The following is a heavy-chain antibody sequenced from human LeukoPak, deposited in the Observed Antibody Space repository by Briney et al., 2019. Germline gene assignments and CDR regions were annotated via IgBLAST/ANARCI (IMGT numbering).Heavy chain of an antibody. V-gene: IGHV4-34*01. CDR2: INHSGST. J-gene: IGHJ6*02. Sequence: PSETLSLTCAVYGGSFSGYYWSGLHQPPGKGLEWIGEINHSGSTNYNPSLKSRVTISVDTSKNQLSVTLSSVTAADTAVYYCARVASSGWGPTGYGMDVWGQGTTVTVSS. CDR3: ARVASSGWGPTGYGMDV. D-gene: IGHD6-19*01. CDR1: GGSFSGYY.